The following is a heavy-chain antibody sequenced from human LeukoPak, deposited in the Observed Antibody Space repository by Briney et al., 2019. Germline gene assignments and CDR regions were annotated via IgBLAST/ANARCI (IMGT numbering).Heavy chain of an antibody. D-gene: IGHD2-2*01. CDR2: IYPGDSDT. CDR3: ARRDNRYCSNTRWCAFDI. V-gene: IGHV5-51*01. Sequence: KGGESLKISCKGSGYSFTSYWIAWVRQMPGKGLEWMGIIYPGDSDTRYNPSFQGQVTISADKSIDTAYLQWSSLKASDTAIYYCARRDNRYCSNTRWCAFDIWGQGTMVTVSS. J-gene: IGHJ3*02. CDR1: GYSFTSYW.